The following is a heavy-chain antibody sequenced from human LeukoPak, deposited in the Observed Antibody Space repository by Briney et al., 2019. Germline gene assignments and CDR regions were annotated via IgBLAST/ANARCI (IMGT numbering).Heavy chain of an antibody. Sequence: QPGASLRLSCAASGFTFSNYAMSWVRQAPGKGLEWVSAILGSGGSTYYADSVKGRFTVSRDNSKSTLYLQMNSLRAEDTALYHCAKWGDYDVLTGYYVPDYWGQGTLVTVSS. V-gene: IGHV3-23*01. D-gene: IGHD3-9*01. CDR2: ILGSGGST. CDR1: GFTFSNYA. CDR3: AKWGDYDVLTGYYVPDY. J-gene: IGHJ4*02.